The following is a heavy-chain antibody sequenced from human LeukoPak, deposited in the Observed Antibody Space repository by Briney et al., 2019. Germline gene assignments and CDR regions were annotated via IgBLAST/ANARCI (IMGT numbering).Heavy chain of an antibody. CDR1: GGSFSGYY. Sequence: SETLSLTCAVYGGSFSGYYWSWIRQPPGKGLEWIGEINNSGSTNYNPSLKSRVTISVDTSKNQFSLKLSSVTAADTAVYYCARVRYSGAFDIWGQGTMVRVSS. D-gene: IGHD1-26*01. CDR2: INNSGST. J-gene: IGHJ3*02. V-gene: IGHV4-34*01. CDR3: ARVRYSGAFDI.